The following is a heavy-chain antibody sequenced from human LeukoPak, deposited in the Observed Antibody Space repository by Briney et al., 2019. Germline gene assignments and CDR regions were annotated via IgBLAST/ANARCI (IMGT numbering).Heavy chain of an antibody. J-gene: IGHJ5*02. D-gene: IGHD1-14*01. CDR2: IYYSGST. CDR3: ARGITRYWFDP. V-gene: IGHV4-39*01. CDR1: GGSISSSSYY. Sequence: KPSETLSLTCTVSGGSISSSSYYWGWIRQPPGKGLEWIGSIYYSGSTYYNPSLKSRVTISVDTSKNQFSLKLSSVTAADTAVYYCARGITRYWFDPWGQGTLVTVSS.